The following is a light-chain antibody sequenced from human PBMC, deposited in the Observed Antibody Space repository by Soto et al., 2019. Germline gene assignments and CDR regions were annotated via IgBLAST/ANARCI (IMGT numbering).Light chain of an antibody. V-gene: IGKV1-5*01. Sequence: DIQMTQSPSTLSASVGDRVTITCRASQNIGNWLAWYQQKPGKTPDLLIYDASSLESGVPLRFSGCGPGTEFPLAISSLLTDDSATFYCQQYNDEPWTFGQGTKVEMK. CDR3: QQYNDEPWT. CDR1: QNIGNW. CDR2: DAS. J-gene: IGKJ1*01.